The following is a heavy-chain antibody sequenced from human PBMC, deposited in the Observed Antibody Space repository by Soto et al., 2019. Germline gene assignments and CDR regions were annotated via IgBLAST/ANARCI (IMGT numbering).Heavy chain of an antibody. CDR2: ISNSGYT. CDR3: ATQGFGILHGLVDV. V-gene: IGHV4-61*05. CDR1: GGSISSISNHY. Sequence: QLQLQASGPGLVKPSETLSLTCTVSGGSISSISNHYCSWIRLSPGKGLEWIGYISNSGYTSYNPSIKSRVIISVDTSKNQFSLSLTSVTAADTAVYYCATQGFGILHGLVDVWGQGTTVTVSS. D-gene: IGHD2-15*01. J-gene: IGHJ6*02.